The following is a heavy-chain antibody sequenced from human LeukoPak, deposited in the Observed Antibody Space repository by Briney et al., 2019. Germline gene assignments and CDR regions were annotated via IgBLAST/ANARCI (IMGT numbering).Heavy chain of an antibody. D-gene: IGHD2-2*01. J-gene: IGHJ4*02. CDR1: GYTFTGYY. V-gene: IGHV1-2*02. CDR2: INPNSGGT. CDR3: ARVKYREVVVPAAIDY. Sequence: GASVKVSCKASGYTFTGYYMHWVRQAPGQGLEWMGWINPNSGGTNYAQKFQGRVTMTRDTSISTAYMELSRLRSDDTAVYYCARVKYREVVVPAAIDYWGQGTLVTVSS.